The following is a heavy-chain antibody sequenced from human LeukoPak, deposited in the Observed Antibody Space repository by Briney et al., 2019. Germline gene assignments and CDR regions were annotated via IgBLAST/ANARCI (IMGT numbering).Heavy chain of an antibody. CDR1: GVSFSGYY. J-gene: IGHJ4*02. D-gene: IGHD3-22*01. Sequence: MSSETLSLTCAVYGVSFSGYYWSWIRQPPGKGLEWIGEINHSGSTNYNPSLKSRVTISVDTSKNQFSLKLSSVTAADTAVYYCASLLYYYDSSGSFDYWGQGTLVTVSS. CDR2: INHSGST. V-gene: IGHV4-34*01. CDR3: ASLLYYYDSSGSFDY.